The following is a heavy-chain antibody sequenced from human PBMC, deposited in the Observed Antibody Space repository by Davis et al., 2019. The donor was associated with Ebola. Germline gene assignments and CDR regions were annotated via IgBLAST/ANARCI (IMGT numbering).Heavy chain of an antibody. CDR3: ARDSYDFWSGYYSYYFDS. CDR1: GFTFSNYA. CDR2: ISGSGATT. V-gene: IGHV3-23*01. Sequence: GESLKISCAASGFTFSNYAMSWVRQAPGKGLEWVSGISGSGATTYYADSVKGRFTISRDNAKNSLYLQMNSLRAEDTAVYYCARDSYDFWSGYYSYYFDSWGQGTLVTVSS. J-gene: IGHJ4*02. D-gene: IGHD3-3*01.